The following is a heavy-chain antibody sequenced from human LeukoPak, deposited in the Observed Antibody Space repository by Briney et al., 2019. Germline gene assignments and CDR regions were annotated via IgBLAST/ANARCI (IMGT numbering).Heavy chain of an antibody. CDR2: ISAYNGNT. V-gene: IGHV1-18*01. CDR3: ARYFRGGRATNGFDN. J-gene: IGHJ4*02. D-gene: IGHD2-8*01. CDR1: GYTFTSYG. Sequence: GASVKVSCKASGYTFTSYGRSWVGQAPGQGLEWMGWISAYNGNTNYAQKLQGRVTMTTDTSTSTAYMELRSLRSDDTAVYYCARYFRGGRATNGFDNWGQGTLVTVSS.